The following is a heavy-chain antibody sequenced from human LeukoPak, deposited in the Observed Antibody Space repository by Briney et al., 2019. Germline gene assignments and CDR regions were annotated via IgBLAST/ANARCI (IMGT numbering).Heavy chain of an antibody. CDR1: GGSFSGYY. D-gene: IGHD2-15*01. J-gene: IGHJ4*02. CDR3: ARSCSGGSCYFLY. V-gene: IGHV4-34*01. CDR2: IYYSGST. Sequence: PSETLSLTCAVYGGSFSGYYWSWIRQPPGKGLEWIGSIYYSGSTYYNPSLKSRVTISVDTSKNQFSLKLSSVTAADTAVYYCARSCSGGSCYFLYWGQGTLVTVSS.